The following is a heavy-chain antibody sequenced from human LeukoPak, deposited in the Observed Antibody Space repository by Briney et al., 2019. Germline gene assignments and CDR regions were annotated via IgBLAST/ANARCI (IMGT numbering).Heavy chain of an antibody. CDR1: GYTFTSYA. J-gene: IGHJ4*02. D-gene: IGHD3-3*01. CDR3: VRERSYYDFWSGYYGY. V-gene: IGHV1-3*01. Sequence: GASVKVSCKASGYTFTSYAMHWVRQAPGQRLEWMGWINAGNGNTKYSQKFQGRVAITRDTSASTAYMELSSLRSEDTAVYYCVRERSYYDFWSGYYGYWGQGTLVTVSS. CDR2: INAGNGNT.